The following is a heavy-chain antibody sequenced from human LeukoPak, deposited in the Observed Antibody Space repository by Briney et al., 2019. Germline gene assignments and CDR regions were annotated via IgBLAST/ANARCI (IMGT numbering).Heavy chain of an antibody. J-gene: IGHJ4*02. CDR3: ATGRWNWNDIDY. D-gene: IGHD1-1*01. Sequence: ASAKVSCKASGYTFTDYYMHWVQQAPGKGLEWMGRVDPEDGETIYAEKFQGRVTITADTSTDTAYMELSSLRSEDTAVYYCATGRWNWNDIDYWGQGTLVTVSS. CDR1: GYTFTDYY. CDR2: VDPEDGET. V-gene: IGHV1-69-2*01.